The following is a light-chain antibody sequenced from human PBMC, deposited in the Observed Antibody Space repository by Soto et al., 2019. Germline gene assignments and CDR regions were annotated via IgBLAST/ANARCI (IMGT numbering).Light chain of an antibody. CDR1: QTISKY. CDR3: QQRNKWPWT. Sequence: EILVTQFPATLSVSPGERASLSCRANQTISKYLAWYQQKPGQPPRLLIYDASTRASGIPARFSGNGSGTDFTLTITSLEPEDFAVYSCQQRNKWPWTFGQGTKVEVK. CDR2: DAS. J-gene: IGKJ1*01. V-gene: IGKV3-11*01.